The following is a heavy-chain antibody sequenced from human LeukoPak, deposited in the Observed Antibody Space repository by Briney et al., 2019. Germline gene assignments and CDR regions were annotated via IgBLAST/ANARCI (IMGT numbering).Heavy chain of an antibody. V-gene: IGHV3-7*01. Sequence: GGSLRLSCAASGFTFSSYWMSWVRQAPGKGLEWVANIKQDGSEKYYVDSVKGRFTISRDNAKNSLYLQMSSLRAEDTAVFYCARYYYGSGTSFDLRGQGTLVTVSS. CDR3: ARYYYGSGTSFDL. CDR1: GFTFSSYW. D-gene: IGHD3-10*01. CDR2: IKQDGSEK. J-gene: IGHJ5*02.